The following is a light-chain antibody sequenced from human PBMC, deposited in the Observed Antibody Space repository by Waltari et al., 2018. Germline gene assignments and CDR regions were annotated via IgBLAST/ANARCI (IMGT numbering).Light chain of an antibody. J-gene: IGLJ2*01. CDR2: DVT. CDR3: SSHTTTSTLV. CDR1: SADIGIYNY. V-gene: IGLV2-14*03. Sequence: QSALTQPAALSGSPGQSITMSCTGTSADIGIYNYVSWYQHHPGDAPKLIIFDVTQRPSGISDRFSGSKSGNTASLTISGLQTEDEGHYYCSSHTTTSTLVFGGGTKLTVL.